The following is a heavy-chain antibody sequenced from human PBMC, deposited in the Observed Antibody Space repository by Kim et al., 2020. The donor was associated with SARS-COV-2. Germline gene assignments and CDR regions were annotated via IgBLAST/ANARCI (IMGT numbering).Heavy chain of an antibody. V-gene: IGHV1-18*01. J-gene: IGHJ6*02. Sequence: ASVKVSCKASGYTFTSYGISWVRQAPGQGLEWMGWISAYNGNTNYAQKLQGRVTMTTDTSTSTAYMELRSLRSDDTAVYYCARVQKGQWLLSDYYYGMDVWGQGTTVSVSS. CDR3: ARVQKGQWLLSDYYYGMDV. D-gene: IGHD6-19*01. CDR1: GYTFTSYG. CDR2: ISAYNGNT.